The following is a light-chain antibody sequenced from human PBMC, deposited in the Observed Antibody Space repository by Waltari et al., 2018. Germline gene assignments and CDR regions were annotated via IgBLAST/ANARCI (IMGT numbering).Light chain of an antibody. CDR1: SSDVGKYNL. CDR3: CSYAGSSVSV. J-gene: IGLJ3*02. Sequence: QSALTQTATVSGSPGQSITISCTGSSSDVGKYNLVSWYRQPPGEAPKLIIYDVNKRPLGVSNRFSGSKSGNTASLTISGLQAADEADYYCCSYAGSSVSVFGGGTKVTVL. CDR2: DVN. V-gene: IGLV2-23*02.